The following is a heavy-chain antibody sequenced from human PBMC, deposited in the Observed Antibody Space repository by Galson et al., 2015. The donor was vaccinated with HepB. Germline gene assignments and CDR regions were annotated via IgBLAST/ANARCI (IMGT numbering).Heavy chain of an antibody. D-gene: IGHD2-21*01. CDR1: GDSVSNNIAA. CDR2: TYYRSKWHN. CDR3: ARDGGGGVGGDCLLDY. Sequence: CAISGDSVSNNIAAWNWIRQSPSRGLEWLGRTYYRSKWHNDYAVFVKSRIAINPDTSKNQFSLQLNSVTPEDTAVYYCARDGGGGVGGDCLLDYWGQGTLVTVSS. J-gene: IGHJ4*02. V-gene: IGHV6-1*01.